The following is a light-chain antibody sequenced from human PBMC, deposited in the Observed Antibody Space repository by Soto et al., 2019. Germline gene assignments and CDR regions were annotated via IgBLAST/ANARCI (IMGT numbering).Light chain of an antibody. CDR1: SSDVGGYDY. J-gene: IGLJ3*02. Sequence: QSALTQPASVSGSPGQSITIFCTGTSSDVGGYDYVSWYQQYSGKAPKLMIYEVSNRPSGVSNRFSGSKSGNTASLTISGLQAEDEADYYCTSYTTSSILFGGGTKLTVL. CDR2: EVS. V-gene: IGLV2-14*01. CDR3: TSYTTSSIL.